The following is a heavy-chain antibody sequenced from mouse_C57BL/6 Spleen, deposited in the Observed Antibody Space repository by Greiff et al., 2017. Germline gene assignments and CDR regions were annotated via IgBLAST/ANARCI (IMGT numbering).Heavy chain of an antibody. CDR1: GFTFSDYG. CDR2: ISSGSSTI. V-gene: IGHV5-17*01. Sequence: EVKLVESGGDLVKPGGSLKLSCAASGFTFSDYGMHWVRQAPEKGLEWVAYISSGSSTIYYADTVKGRFTISRDNAQSTLFLQMTSLRSEDTAMYYCSTVVATPFDDWGKGTTLTVSS. CDR3: STVVATPFDD. J-gene: IGHJ2*01. D-gene: IGHD1-1*01.